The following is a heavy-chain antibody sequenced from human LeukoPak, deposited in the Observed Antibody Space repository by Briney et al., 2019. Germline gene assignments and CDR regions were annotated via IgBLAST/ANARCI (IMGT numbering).Heavy chain of an antibody. Sequence: PETLSLTWTVSGYSISSGYYWGWIRQPPGKGLEWIGSIYHSGSTYYNPSLKSRVTISVDTSKNQFSLKLSSVTAADTAVYYCARDRGVIPSYYLDYWGQGTLVTVSS. CDR2: IYHSGST. V-gene: IGHV4-38-2*02. J-gene: IGHJ4*02. D-gene: IGHD3-10*01. CDR3: ARDRGVIPSYYLDY. CDR1: GYSISSGYY.